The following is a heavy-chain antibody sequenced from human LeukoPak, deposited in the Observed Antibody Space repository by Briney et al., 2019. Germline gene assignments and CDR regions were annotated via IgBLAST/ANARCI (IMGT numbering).Heavy chain of an antibody. D-gene: IGHD2-15*01. J-gene: IGHJ4*02. CDR1: GGSIINYY. V-gene: IGHV4-59*01. CDR2: IYYSGST. CDR3: ARGRGGFYYFDY. Sequence: SETLSLTCPVSGGSIINYYWNWIRQPPGKGLEWIGQIYYSGSTNYNPSLKSRVTISVDTSKNQFSLKLRSVTAADTAIYYCARGRGGFYYFDYWGLGTMVTVSS.